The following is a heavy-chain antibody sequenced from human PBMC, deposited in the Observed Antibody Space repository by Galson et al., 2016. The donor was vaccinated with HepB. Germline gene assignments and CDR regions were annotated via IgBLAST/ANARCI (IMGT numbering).Heavy chain of an antibody. CDR3: ARVIGGGATITGPDY. D-gene: IGHD5-24*01. CDR2: IWYDGSNK. CDR1: GFTFSNYG. V-gene: IGHV3-33*01. Sequence: LRLSCAASGFTFSNYGMYWVRQAPGKGLEWVALIWYDGSNKFYADSVKGRFTISRDNSKNTLYLQMSSLRAEDTAVYYCARVIGGGATITGPDYWGQGTLVTVSS. J-gene: IGHJ4*02.